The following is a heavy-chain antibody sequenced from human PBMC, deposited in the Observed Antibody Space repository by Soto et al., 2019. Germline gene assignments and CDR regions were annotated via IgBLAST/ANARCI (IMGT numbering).Heavy chain of an antibody. CDR3: AKASGGGPSHYSITADYYYFGMDV. CDR1: GLSISSDNW. D-gene: IGHD2-15*01. V-gene: IGHV4-4*02. CDR2: IYHSGST. J-gene: IGHJ6*02. Sequence: PSETLSLTCAVSGLSISSDNWWSWVRQPPGKGLEWIGEIYHSGSTHYNPSLKSRVTISVDKSKHQFSLKVNSVTAADTALYYCAKASGGGPSHYSITADYYYFGMDVWGQGTTVTVSS.